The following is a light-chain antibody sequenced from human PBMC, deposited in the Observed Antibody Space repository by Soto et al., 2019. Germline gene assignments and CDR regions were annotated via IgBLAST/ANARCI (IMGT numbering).Light chain of an antibody. Sequence: QSVLTQPPSVSGAPGQRVTISCTGRSSNIRAGYDVHWYQQLPGTAPKLLIYGNSNRPSGVPDRFSGSKSGTSASLAITGLQAEDEAEYYCQSYDSSLSGFYVFGTGTKLTVL. CDR2: GNS. CDR1: SSNIRAGYD. CDR3: QSYDSSLSGFYV. V-gene: IGLV1-40*01. J-gene: IGLJ1*01.